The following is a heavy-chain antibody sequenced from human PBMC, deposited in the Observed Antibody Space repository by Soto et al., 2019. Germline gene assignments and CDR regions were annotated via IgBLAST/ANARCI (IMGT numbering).Heavy chain of an antibody. D-gene: IGHD3-10*01. CDR2: IYSWST. V-gene: IGHV4-31*03. CDR3: ARLKSAYYNIISYSFDS. CDR1: GGSISSGGYY. Sequence: QVQLQESGPGLVKPSQTLSLTCTVSGGSISSGGYYWTWVRQHTGKGLEWIGYIYSWSTYYNPSPKSRLTTSLDASKNQFSLKLSSVTAADTAVYYCARLKSAYYNIISYSFDSWGRGTLGTVSS. J-gene: IGHJ4*02.